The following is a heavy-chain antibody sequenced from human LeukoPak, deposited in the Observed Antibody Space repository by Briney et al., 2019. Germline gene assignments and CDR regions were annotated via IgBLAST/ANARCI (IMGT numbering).Heavy chain of an antibody. CDR3: ARGTYYYDSSGYHYAFDI. D-gene: IGHD3-22*01. CDR1: GASITSYY. J-gene: IGHJ3*02. CDR2: IYYSGST. Sequence: SETLSLTCTVSGASITSYYWSWIRQPPGKALEWIGYIYYSGSTNYNPSLKSRVTISVDTSKNQFSLKLRSVTAADTAVYYCARGTYYYDSSGYHYAFDIWGQGTMVTVSS. V-gene: IGHV4-59*01.